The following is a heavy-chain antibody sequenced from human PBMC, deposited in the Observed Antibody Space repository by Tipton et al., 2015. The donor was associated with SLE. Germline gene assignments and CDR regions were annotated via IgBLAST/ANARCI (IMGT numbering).Heavy chain of an antibody. V-gene: IGHV4-30-4*01. D-gene: IGHD6-6*01. Sequence: TLSLTCTVSGGSISSGDYYWSWIRQPPGEGLEWIGYIYYSGSTYYNPSLKSRVTISVDTSKNQFSLKLSSVTAADTAVYYCASSSIAPRGGAFDIWGQGTMATVSS. J-gene: IGHJ3*02. CDR2: IYYSGST. CDR1: GGSISSGDYY. CDR3: ASSSIAPRGGAFDI.